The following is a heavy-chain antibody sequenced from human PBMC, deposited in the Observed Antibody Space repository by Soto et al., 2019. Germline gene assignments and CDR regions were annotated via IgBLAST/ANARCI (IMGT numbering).Heavy chain of an antibody. Sequence: EVQLVESGGGLVQPGGSLRLSCAASGFTLSNYWMHWARQAPGKGLVWVSRISSDGSSTNYADSVKGRFTISRDNAKNTLHLQRNSLRADDTAVYYCARVPYCSSSSCYSYFDSWGQGTLVTVSS. CDR2: ISSDGSST. CDR1: GFTLSNYW. D-gene: IGHD2-2*01. CDR3: ARVPYCSSSSCYSYFDS. J-gene: IGHJ4*02. V-gene: IGHV3-74*01.